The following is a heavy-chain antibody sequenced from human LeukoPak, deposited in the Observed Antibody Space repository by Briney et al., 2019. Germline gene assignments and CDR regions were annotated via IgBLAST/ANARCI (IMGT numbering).Heavy chain of an antibody. CDR3: ARHIGGGIEDMDV. J-gene: IGHJ6*03. CDR1: GGSISTYY. D-gene: IGHD3-16*02. CDR2: IYETGT. Sequence: SETLSLTCTVSGGSISTYYWSWVRQSPGTGLEWIGYIYETGTRYNPYLQSRVTISVDRSRNQFFLKMTSVTAADTAVYYCARHIGGGIEDMDVWGRGTKVTVSS. V-gene: IGHV4-59*08.